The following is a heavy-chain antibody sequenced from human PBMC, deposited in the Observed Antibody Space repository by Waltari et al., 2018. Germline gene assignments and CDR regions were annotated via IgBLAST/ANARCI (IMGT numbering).Heavy chain of an antibody. CDR1: GGFISSYY. CDR2: SYTSGSP. J-gene: IGHJ5*02. V-gene: IGHV4-4*07. Sequence: QGQLQESGRGLVKPSETLALNCTGLGGFISSYYWSWIRQPAGEGRGWIGGSYTSGSPNYKPAPKGRVTISVDTSKNQLSLKLGSVAGADTAVDFCGGVAVAGFGWFDPWGQGTLVTVS. D-gene: IGHD6-19*01. CDR3: GGVAVAGFGWFDP.